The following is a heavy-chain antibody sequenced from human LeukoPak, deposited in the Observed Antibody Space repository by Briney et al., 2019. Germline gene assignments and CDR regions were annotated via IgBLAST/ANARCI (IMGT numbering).Heavy chain of an antibody. V-gene: IGHV5-51*01. Sequence: GESLKISYKGSGYSFTSYWIGWVRQMPGKGLEWMGFIYPGDSDTRYSPSFQGQVTISADKSISTAYLQWSSLKASDTAMYYCARHGYYDSSGYYYYYYGMDVWGQGTTVTVSS. CDR1: GYSFTSYW. J-gene: IGHJ6*02. CDR2: IYPGDSDT. CDR3: ARHGYYDSSGYYYYYYGMDV. D-gene: IGHD3-22*01.